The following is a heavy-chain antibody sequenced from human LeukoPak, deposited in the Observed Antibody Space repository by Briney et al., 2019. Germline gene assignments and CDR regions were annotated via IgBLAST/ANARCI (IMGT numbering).Heavy chain of an antibody. D-gene: IGHD6-19*01. CDR1: GFTFSSYS. CDR3: ARSTEGAVAGFDY. Sequence: GGSLRLSCAASGFTFSSYSMNWVRQAPGKGLEWVSSISSSSSYIYYADSVKGRFTISRGNAKNSLYLQMNSLRAEDTAVYYCARSTEGAVAGFDYWGQGTLVTVSS. V-gene: IGHV3-21*01. CDR2: ISSSSSYI. J-gene: IGHJ4*02.